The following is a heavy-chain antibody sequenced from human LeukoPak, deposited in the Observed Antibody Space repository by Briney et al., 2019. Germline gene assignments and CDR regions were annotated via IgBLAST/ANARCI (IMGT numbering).Heavy chain of an antibody. V-gene: IGHV3-9*01. Sequence: GGSLRLSCAASGFTFDDYAMHWVRQAPGKGLERVSGISWNSGSIGYADSVKGRFTISRDNAKNSLYLQMNSLRAEDTALYYCAKDTNYYDSSGYDYWGQGTLVTVSS. CDR1: GFTFDDYA. CDR2: ISWNSGSI. D-gene: IGHD3-22*01. CDR3: AKDTNYYDSSGYDY. J-gene: IGHJ4*02.